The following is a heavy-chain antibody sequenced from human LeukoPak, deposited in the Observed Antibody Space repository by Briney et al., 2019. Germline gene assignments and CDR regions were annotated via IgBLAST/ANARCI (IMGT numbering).Heavy chain of an antibody. Sequence: GGSLRLSCAASGFTFSSYAMSWVRQAPGKGLEWVSVVSGSGGSTSYADSVKGRFTISRDNSMNTLYLQMNSLRAEDTAVYYCAKDDRIQTRRYSYNYWGQGTLVTVSS. CDR2: VSGSGGST. J-gene: IGHJ4*02. CDR1: GFTFSSYA. CDR3: AKDDRIQTRRYSYNY. V-gene: IGHV3-23*01. D-gene: IGHD5-18*01.